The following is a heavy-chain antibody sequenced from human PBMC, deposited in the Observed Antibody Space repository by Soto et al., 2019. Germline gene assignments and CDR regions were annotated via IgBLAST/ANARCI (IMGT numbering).Heavy chain of an antibody. D-gene: IGHD3-3*01. J-gene: IGHJ3*02. CDR1: GFTFSSYG. CDR3: ARGRYYTPPGAFDI. CDR2: IWYDGSNK. V-gene: IGHV3-33*01. Sequence: QVQLVESGGGVVQPGRSLRLSCAASGFTFSSYGMHWVRQAPGKGLEWVAVIWYDGSNKYYADSVKGRFTISRDNSKNTLYLQMNSLRAEDTAVYYCARGRYYTPPGAFDIWGQGTMSPSLQ.